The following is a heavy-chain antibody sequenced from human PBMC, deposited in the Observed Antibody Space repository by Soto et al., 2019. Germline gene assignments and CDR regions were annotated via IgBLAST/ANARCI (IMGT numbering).Heavy chain of an antibody. Sequence: EVQLVESGGGLVQPGGSLRLSCAASGFSFSNHWMNWVRQVPGKGLEWVAIIKEDGSEEHYVDSVKGRFTISRDNAKISLYLQMNSLRVEDTAVYYCARGSVFLIDSWGQGTLVTVSS. CDR2: IKEDGSEE. J-gene: IGHJ4*02. V-gene: IGHV3-7*04. CDR1: GFSFSNHW. CDR3: ARGSVFLIDS. D-gene: IGHD2-15*01.